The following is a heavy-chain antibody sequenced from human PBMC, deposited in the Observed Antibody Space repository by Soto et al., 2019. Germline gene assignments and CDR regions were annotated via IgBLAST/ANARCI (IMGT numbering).Heavy chain of an antibody. CDR2: ISYDGSNK. V-gene: IGHV3-30-3*01. CDR3: ARHGYSSSWYPDH. J-gene: IGHJ4*02. D-gene: IGHD6-13*01. CDR1: GFTFSSYA. Sequence: PGGSLRLSCAASGFTFSSYAMHWVRQAPGKGLEWVAVISYDGSNKYYADSVKGRFTISRDNSKNTLYLQMNSLRASDTAMYFCARHGYSSSWYPDHWGQGTLVTVSS.